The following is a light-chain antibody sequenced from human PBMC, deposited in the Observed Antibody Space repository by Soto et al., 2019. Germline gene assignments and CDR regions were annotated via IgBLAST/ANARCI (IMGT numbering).Light chain of an antibody. J-gene: IGLJ3*02. CDR2: DIS. V-gene: IGLV7-46*01. Sequence: QAVVTQEPSLTVSPGGTVTLTCGSSTGAVTSGHYPYWFQQKPGQAPRTLMYDISNKHSWTPARFSGSLLGGKAALTLSGAQPEDEAEYYCLLFYSGARMFGGGTKVTVL. CDR3: LLFYSGARM. CDR1: TGAVTSGHY.